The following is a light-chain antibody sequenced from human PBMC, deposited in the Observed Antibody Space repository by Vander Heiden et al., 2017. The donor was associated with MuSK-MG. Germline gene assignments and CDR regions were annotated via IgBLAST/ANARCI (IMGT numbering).Light chain of an antibody. V-gene: IGLV2-14*01. Sequence: QSALTQPASVSGSPGQSITISCTGTSSDVGGYNYVSWYQQHPGKAPKLMIYDVSNRPSGVSNRFSGSKSGNTASLTISGLQAEDEADDYCSSYTSSSTEVFGTGTKVTVL. CDR2: DVS. CDR1: SSDVGGYNY. CDR3: SSYTSSSTEV. J-gene: IGLJ1*01.